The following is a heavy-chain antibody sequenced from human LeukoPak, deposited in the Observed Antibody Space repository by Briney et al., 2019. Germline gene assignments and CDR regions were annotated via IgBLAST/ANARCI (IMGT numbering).Heavy chain of an antibody. CDR1: GGTLSSYA. D-gene: IGHD5-18*01. CDR3: ARGLGYSYGPRGYIDG. V-gene: IGHV1-69*05. CDR2: IIPIFGTA. J-gene: IGHJ6*03. Sequence: SVKVSCKASGGTLSSYAISWVRQAPGQGLGWMGGIIPIFGTAKYAQKLQGRVPMTSDTSIRTAYLELSRLRSDDTAVYYCARGLGYSYGPRGYIDGWGEGSTVTIYS.